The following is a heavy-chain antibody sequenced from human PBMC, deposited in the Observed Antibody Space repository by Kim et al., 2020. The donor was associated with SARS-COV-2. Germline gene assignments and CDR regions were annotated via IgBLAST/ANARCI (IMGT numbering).Heavy chain of an antibody. D-gene: IGHD3-10*01. Sequence: YADAVKGRFTISRDNSKNTLFLQMNSLRAEDTAVYYCAKGLVRGLTLVNYWGQGTLVTVSS. CDR3: AKGLVRGLTLVNY. J-gene: IGHJ4*02. V-gene: IGHV3-23*01.